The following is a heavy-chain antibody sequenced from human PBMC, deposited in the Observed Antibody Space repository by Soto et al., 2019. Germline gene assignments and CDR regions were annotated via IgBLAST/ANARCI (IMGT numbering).Heavy chain of an antibody. V-gene: IGHV3-23*01. CDR1: GFTLSDYA. D-gene: IGHD2-2*01. Sequence: GGSLRLSCAASGFTLSDYAINWFRQAPGRGLEWVSGFSSTGRHTYYADSVKGRFTVSRYNSKILLYLMMNSLRAEDTAVYFCAKDIVEWYSSSFGAFHVWGPGTMVTVSS. J-gene: IGHJ3*01. CDR3: AKDIVEWYSSSFGAFHV. CDR2: FSSTGRHT.